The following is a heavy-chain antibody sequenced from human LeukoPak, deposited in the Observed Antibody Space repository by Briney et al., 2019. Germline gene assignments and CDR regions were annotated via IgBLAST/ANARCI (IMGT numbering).Heavy chain of an antibody. D-gene: IGHD1-26*01. Sequence: ASVKVSCKASGYTFTGYYMHWVRQAPGRGLEWMGWINPNSGGTNYAQKFQGRVTMTRDTSISTAYMELSRLRSDDTAVYYCARVIVGATPTFDYWGQGTLVTVSS. CDR2: INPNSGGT. V-gene: IGHV1-2*02. CDR1: GYTFTGYY. CDR3: ARVIVGATPTFDY. J-gene: IGHJ4*02.